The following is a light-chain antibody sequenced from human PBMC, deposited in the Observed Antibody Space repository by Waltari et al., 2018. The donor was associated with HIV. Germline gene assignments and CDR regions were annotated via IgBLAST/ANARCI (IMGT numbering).Light chain of an antibody. CDR1: QSVATN. V-gene: IGKV3-15*01. CDR2: GAF. CDR3: QQYDLWPPIT. J-gene: IGKJ5*01. Sequence: EIVMTQSPITLSVSPGERATFPCRASQSVATNLAWYQQKPGQSPRLLIYGAFPRAPGVPPRFTGSGSGTEVTLIIPSLQSEDFAVYYCQQYDLWPPITFGQGTRLELK.